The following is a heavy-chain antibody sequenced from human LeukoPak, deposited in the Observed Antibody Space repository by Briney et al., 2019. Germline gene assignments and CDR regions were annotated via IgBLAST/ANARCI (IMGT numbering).Heavy chain of an antibody. V-gene: IGHV3-23*01. J-gene: IGHJ4*02. Sequence: PGGSLRLSCAASGFTFSSYAMSWVRQAPGKGLEWVSAISGSGGSTYYADSVKGRFTISRDNSKNTLYLQMNSLRAEDTAVYYCATPPAAVVPASIWSLPHDYWGQGTLVTVSS. CDR3: ATPPAAVVPASIWSLPHDY. D-gene: IGHD2-2*01. CDR2: ISGSGGST. CDR1: GFTFSSYA.